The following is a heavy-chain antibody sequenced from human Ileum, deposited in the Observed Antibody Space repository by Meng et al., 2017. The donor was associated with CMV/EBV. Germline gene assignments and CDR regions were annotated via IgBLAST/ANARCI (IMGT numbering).Heavy chain of an antibody. Sequence: GESLKISCAASGFSLSQYWMNWVRQAPGKGLEWVANIKEDGSVTYYMDSVKGRFAISRDNAKNSLYLQMNSLRAEDTAIYYCARTPDLGYCSHTSCSRIDYWGQGTLVTVSS. D-gene: IGHD2-2*03. CDR3: ARTPDLGYCSHTSCSRIDY. J-gene: IGHJ4*02. V-gene: IGHV3-7*03. CDR1: GFSLSQYW. CDR2: IKEDGSVT.